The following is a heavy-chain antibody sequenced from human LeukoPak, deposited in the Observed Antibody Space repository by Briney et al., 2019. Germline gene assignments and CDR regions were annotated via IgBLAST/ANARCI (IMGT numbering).Heavy chain of an antibody. Sequence: GGSLRLSCAASGFTFSSYAMHWVRQAPGKGLEWVAVISYDGSNKYYADSVKGRFTISRDNSKNTLYLQMNSLRAENTAVYYCARENWGSDYWGQGTLVTVS. J-gene: IGHJ4*02. CDR3: ARENWGSDY. V-gene: IGHV3-30-3*01. D-gene: IGHD7-27*01. CDR2: ISYDGSNK. CDR1: GFTFSSYA.